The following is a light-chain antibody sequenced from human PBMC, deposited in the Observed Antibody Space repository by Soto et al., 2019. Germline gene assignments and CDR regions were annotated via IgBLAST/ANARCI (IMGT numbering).Light chain of an antibody. J-gene: IGKJ3*01. CDR2: GAS. CDR3: QQYVSSPLFT. V-gene: IGKV3-20*01. CDR1: QSVSSSY. Sequence: EIVLTQSPGTLSLSPGERATLSCRASQSVSSSYLAWYQQKPGQAPRLLIYGASSRATGIPDRFSGSGSGTDCTLTISRLEPEDFAVYYCQQYVSSPLFTFGPGTNVDIK.